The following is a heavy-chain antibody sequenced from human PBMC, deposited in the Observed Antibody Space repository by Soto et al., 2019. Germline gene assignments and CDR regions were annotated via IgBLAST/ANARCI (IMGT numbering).Heavy chain of an antibody. CDR2: IYYSGST. CDR3: ARAGYVGYRSSTSCPGGGMDV. V-gene: IGHV4-30-4*01. Sequence: SETLSLTCTVSGGSISSGDYYWSWIRQPPGKGLEWIGYIYYSGSTYYNPSLKSRVTISVDTSKNQFSLKLSSVTAADTAVYYCARAGYVGYRSSTSCPGGGMDVWGQGTTAPVSS. CDR1: GGSISSGDYY. D-gene: IGHD2-2*01. J-gene: IGHJ6*02.